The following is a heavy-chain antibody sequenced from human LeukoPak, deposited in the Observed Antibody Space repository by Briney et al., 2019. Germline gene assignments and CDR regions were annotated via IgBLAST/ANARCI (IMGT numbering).Heavy chain of an antibody. CDR2: ISYDGSNT. CDR3: VKDPVDHCNGGSCPYFAY. J-gene: IGHJ4*02. V-gene: IGHV3-30*18. CDR1: GFTFSGYA. Sequence: PGGSLRLSCAASGFTFSGYAMHWVRQAPDKGLEWVAVISYDGSNTYYADSGKGRFIISRDNSKNTLYLQMNSLRAEDTAVYYWVKDPVDHCNGGSCPYFAYWGQGTLVTVSS. D-gene: IGHD2-15*01.